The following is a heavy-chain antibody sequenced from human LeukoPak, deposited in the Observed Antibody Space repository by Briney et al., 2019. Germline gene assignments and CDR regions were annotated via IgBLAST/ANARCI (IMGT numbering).Heavy chain of an antibody. Sequence: GGSLRLSCAASGLTFSSYTMNWVRQAPGKGLEWVSYISDSSSYTYYADSVKGRFTISRDNVKNSLYLQMNSLRAEDTAVYYCAKAHIVVVTATDAFDIWGQGTMVTVSS. V-gene: IGHV3-21*01. CDR1: GLTFSSYT. CDR3: AKAHIVVVTATDAFDI. CDR2: ISDSSSYT. D-gene: IGHD2-21*02. J-gene: IGHJ3*02.